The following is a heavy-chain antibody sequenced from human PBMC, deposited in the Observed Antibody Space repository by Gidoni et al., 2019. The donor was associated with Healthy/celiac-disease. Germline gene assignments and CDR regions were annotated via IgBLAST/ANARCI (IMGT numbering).Heavy chain of an antibody. D-gene: IGHD2-21*01. CDR2: IYYSGST. CDR1: GGSISSYY. CDR3: ASVYCGGDCYPVY. V-gene: IGHV4-59*01. Sequence: QVQLQESGPGLVKPSETLSLTCTVSGGSISSYYWSWIRQPPGKGLEWNGYIYYSGSTNYNPSLKSRVTISVDTSKNQFSLKLSSVTAADTAVYYCASVYCGGDCYPVYWGQGTLVTVSS. J-gene: IGHJ4*02.